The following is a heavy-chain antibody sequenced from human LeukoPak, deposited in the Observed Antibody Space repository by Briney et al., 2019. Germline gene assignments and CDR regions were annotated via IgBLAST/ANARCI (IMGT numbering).Heavy chain of an antibody. V-gene: IGHV3-64*02. D-gene: IGHD6-19*01. CDR3: ARARRSGQQSYYFDY. J-gene: IGHJ4*02. Sequence: GGSLRLSCAASGFTFRNFAMPWVRQAPGKGLEYVSALRSDGATTYYADSVKGRFIISRDNSKNTLYLQMGSLRREDMGVYYCARARRSGQQSYYFDYWGQGTPVTVSS. CDR1: GFTFRNFA. CDR2: LRSDGATT.